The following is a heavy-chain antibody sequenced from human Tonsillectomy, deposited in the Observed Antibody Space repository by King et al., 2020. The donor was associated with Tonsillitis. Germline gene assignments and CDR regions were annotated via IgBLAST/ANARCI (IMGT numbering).Heavy chain of an antibody. V-gene: IGHV4-61*02. D-gene: IGHD3-9*01. CDR3: ARGGDILTGGSLFDP. CDR1: GDSISSGSYY. Sequence: VQLQESGPGLVKPSQTLSLTCTVSGDSISSGSYYWRWIRQPAGKGLEWIGRIYTSGSIDYNPSLESRVSMSVDTSKNQFSLKLNSVTAADTAVYHCARGGDILTGGSLFDPWGQGTLVTVSS. J-gene: IGHJ5*02. CDR2: IYTSGSI.